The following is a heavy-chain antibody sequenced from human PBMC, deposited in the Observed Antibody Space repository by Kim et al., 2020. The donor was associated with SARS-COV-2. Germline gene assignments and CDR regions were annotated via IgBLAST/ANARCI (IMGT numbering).Heavy chain of an antibody. V-gene: IGHV1-46*01. D-gene: IGHD1-26*01. CDR2: INPNGGHT. CDR3: ARGNSGNNGRLDFDY. J-gene: IGHJ4*02. CDR1: GYTFTSYY. Sequence: ASVKVSCKASGYTFTSYYMHWVRQAPGQGLEWIGIINPNGGHTTYAQRFQGRVTMTRDTSTGTVYMELTSVTSDDTAVFYCARGNSGNNGRLDFDYWGQGTLLTVFS.